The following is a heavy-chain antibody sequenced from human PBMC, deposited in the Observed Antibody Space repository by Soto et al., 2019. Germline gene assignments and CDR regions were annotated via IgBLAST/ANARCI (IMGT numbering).Heavy chain of an antibody. J-gene: IGHJ4*02. CDR1: GGSINSFY. Sequence: QVQLQESGPGLVKPSETLSLTCTVSGGSINSFYWSWVRQPPGKGLGWIGRMYVTGSTNYNPSLKNRVSMSLDTSKNQFSLKLSSLTAADTAVYYCARDHHYYGSGDSNPFDSWGQGTLVTVSS. D-gene: IGHD3-10*01. CDR3: ARDHHYYGSGDSNPFDS. CDR2: MYVTGST. V-gene: IGHV4-4*07.